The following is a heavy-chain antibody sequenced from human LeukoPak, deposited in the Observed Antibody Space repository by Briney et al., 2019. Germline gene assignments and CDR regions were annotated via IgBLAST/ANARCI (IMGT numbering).Heavy chain of an antibody. Sequence: SETLSLTCTVSGGSISSYYWSWIRQPPGKGLEWIGYIYTSGSTNYNPSLKSRVTISVDTSKNQFSLKLSSVTAADTAVYYCARHRIYYYYYYMDVWGKGTTVTVSS. V-gene: IGHV4-4*09. CDR3: ARHRIYYYYYYMDV. CDR2: IYTSGST. J-gene: IGHJ6*03. CDR1: GGSISSYY.